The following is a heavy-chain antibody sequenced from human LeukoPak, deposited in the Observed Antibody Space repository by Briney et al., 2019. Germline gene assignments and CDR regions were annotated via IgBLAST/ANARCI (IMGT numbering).Heavy chain of an antibody. V-gene: IGHV3-21*01. D-gene: IGHD4-23*01. CDR1: GFTFSSYS. CDR2: TSRSSSYI. Sequence: PGGSLRLSCAASGFTFSSYSMNWVRQAPGKGLEWVSSTSRSSSYIYYADSVKGRFTISRDNAKNSLYLQMNSLRAEDTAVYYCARNYGGNSFWGQGTLVTVSS. J-gene: IGHJ4*02. CDR3: ARNYGGNSF.